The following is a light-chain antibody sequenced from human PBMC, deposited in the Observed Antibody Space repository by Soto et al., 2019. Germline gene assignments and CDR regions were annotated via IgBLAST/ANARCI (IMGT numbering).Light chain of an antibody. CDR3: QTWGTGIYVV. CDR2: LNSDGSH. V-gene: IGLV4-69*01. J-gene: IGLJ2*01. CDR1: SEHSSYV. Sequence: QPVLTQSPSASASLGASVKLTCTLSSEHSSYVIAWHQQQPEKGPRFLMKLNSDGSHRKGDGIPDRFSGSSSGAERYLSISSLQSEDEADYYCQTWGTGIYVVLGGGTKVTVL.